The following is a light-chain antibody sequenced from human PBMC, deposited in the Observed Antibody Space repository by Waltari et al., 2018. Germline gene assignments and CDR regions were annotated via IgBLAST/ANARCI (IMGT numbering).Light chain of an antibody. V-gene: IGLV3-1*01. CDR3: QAGDSSTYVV. Sequence: SDELTQPPSVSVAPGPPASITCSGDTLAHRFTSWYQQTAGQSPVLVIYQDIKRPSVIPERFSGSISWDTATLTISGTQAVDEADYYCQAGDSSTYVVFGAGTKLTVL. CDR2: QDI. J-gene: IGLJ2*01. CDR1: TLAHRF.